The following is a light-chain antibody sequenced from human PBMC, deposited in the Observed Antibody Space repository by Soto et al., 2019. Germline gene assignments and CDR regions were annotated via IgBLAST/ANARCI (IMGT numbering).Light chain of an antibody. Sequence: EIVLTQSPGTLSLSPGEGATLSCRASQSISSNFLAWCQQKRGQAPRLLIHGASNRATGIPDRFSGSGSGTDFTLTITRLEPEDFAVYYCQQYGGSPRTFGQGTKVDIK. V-gene: IGKV3-20*01. CDR2: GAS. J-gene: IGKJ1*01. CDR1: QSISSNF. CDR3: QQYGGSPRT.